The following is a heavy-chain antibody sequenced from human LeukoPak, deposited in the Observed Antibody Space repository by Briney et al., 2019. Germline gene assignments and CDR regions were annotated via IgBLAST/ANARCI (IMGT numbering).Heavy chain of an antibody. D-gene: IGHD2-15*01. J-gene: IGHJ4*02. Sequence: GGSLRLSCAASGFTFSSYSMNWVRQAPGKGLEWVAVISYDGSNKYYADSVKGRFTISRDNSKNTLYLQMNSLRAEDTAVYYCAKPDTETDIVVVVAAPPPFDYWGQGTLVTVSS. CDR2: ISYDGSNK. CDR1: GFTFSSYS. CDR3: AKPDTETDIVVVVAAPPPFDY. V-gene: IGHV3-30*18.